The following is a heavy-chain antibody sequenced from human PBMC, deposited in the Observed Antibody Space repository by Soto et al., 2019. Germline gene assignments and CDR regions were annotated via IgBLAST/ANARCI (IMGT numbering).Heavy chain of an antibody. CDR3: AIEGYDYGSGNDREYYYFSY. Sequence: QVQLVQSGAEVKKPGASVKVSCKASGYTFTSYGISWVRQAPGQGLEWMGWISANNDNTNYAQKLQGRVTMTTDTDTSTPSTELASRSSGDTAVNYCAIEGYDYGSGNDREYYYFSYWGQGTL. J-gene: IGHJ4*02. V-gene: IGHV1-18*01. D-gene: IGHD3-10*01. CDR1: GYTFTSYG. CDR2: ISANNDNT.